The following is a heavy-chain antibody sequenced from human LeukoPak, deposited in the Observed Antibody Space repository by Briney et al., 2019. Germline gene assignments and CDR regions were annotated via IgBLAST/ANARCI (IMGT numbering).Heavy chain of an antibody. CDR2: IYYSGST. Sequence: SETLSLTCTVSGGSISSGGYYWSWIRQHPGKGLELIGYIYYSGSTYYNPSLKSRVTISVDTSKNQFSLKLSSVTAADTAVYYCARTSTGIAAAWGQGTLVPVSS. J-gene: IGHJ1*01. CDR1: GGSISSGGYY. V-gene: IGHV4-31*03. D-gene: IGHD6-13*01. CDR3: ARTSTGIAAA.